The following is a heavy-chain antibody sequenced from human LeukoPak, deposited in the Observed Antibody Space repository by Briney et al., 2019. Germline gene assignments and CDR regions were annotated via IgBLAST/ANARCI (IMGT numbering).Heavy chain of an antibody. D-gene: IGHD2-15*01. CDR1: GFTFSSSA. V-gene: IGHV3-23*01. J-gene: IGHJ4*02. CDR2: ISNNGGYT. Sequence: GGSLRLSCAASGFTFSSSAMSWVRQAPGKELEWVSAISNNGGYTYYADSVQGRFTISRDNSKSTLCLQMNSLRAEDTAVYYCAKQLGYCSDGSCYFPYWGQGTLVTVSS. CDR3: AKQLGYCSDGSCYFPY.